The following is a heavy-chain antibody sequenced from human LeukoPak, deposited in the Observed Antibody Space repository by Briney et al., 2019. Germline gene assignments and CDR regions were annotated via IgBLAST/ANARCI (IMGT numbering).Heavy chain of an antibody. V-gene: IGHV7-4-1*02. J-gene: IGHJ5*02. D-gene: IGHD4-17*01. CDR3: ARAYGDYGGNWFDP. CDR1: GYTFTGYY. CDR2: INTNTGNP. Sequence: ASVKVSCKASGYTFTGYYMHWVRQAAGQGLEWMGWINTNTGNPTYAQGFTGRFVFSLDTSVSTAYLQISSLKAEDTAVYYCARAYGDYGGNWFDPWGQGTLVTVSS.